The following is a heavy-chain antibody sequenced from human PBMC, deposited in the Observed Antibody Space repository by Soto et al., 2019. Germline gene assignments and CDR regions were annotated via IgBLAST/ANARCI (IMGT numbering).Heavy chain of an antibody. CDR3: ARVKLRVGASLVFYDGMDV. CDR1: GGSVSGDLYH. J-gene: IGHJ6*02. D-gene: IGHD3-10*01. CDR2: VIYSGST. V-gene: IGHV4-61*01. Sequence: AETLSLTCTVSGGSVSGDLYHWSWIRPRPGKGLEWTGYVIYSGSTNYNPSLKSRVTISVDTSKNQLSLRLSSVTAADTALYYCARVKLRVGASLVFYDGMDVWGQGTTVTVSS.